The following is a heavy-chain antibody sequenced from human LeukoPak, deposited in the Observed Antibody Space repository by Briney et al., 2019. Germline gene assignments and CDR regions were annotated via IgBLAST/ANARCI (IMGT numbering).Heavy chain of an antibody. V-gene: IGHV3-11*04. CDR2: ISSSGSTI. Sequence: GGSLRLSCAASGFTFSDYYMSWIRQAPGKGLEWVSYISSSGSTIYYADSVKGRFTISRDNAKNSLYLQMSSLRGEDTAVYYCAKAPGYCSGGDCPYYYGMDVWGQGTTVTVSS. J-gene: IGHJ6*02. D-gene: IGHD2-15*01. CDR3: AKAPGYCSGGDCPYYYGMDV. CDR1: GFTFSDYY.